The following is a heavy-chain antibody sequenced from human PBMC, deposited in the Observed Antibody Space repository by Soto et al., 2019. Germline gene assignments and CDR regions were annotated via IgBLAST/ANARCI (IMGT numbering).Heavy chain of an antibody. J-gene: IGHJ6*02. CDR1: GYTFTGYY. CDR3: ARTRGVGATVDYYYGMDV. D-gene: IGHD1-26*01. Sequence: GASVKVSCKASGYTFTGYYMHWVRQAPGQGLEWMGWINPNSGGTNYAQKFQGWVTMTRDTSISTAYMELSRLRSDDTAVYYCARTRGVGATVDYYYGMDVWGQGTTVTVS. CDR2: INPNSGGT. V-gene: IGHV1-2*04.